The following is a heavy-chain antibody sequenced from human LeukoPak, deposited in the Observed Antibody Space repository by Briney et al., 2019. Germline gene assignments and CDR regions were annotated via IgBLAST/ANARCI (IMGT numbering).Heavy chain of an antibody. J-gene: IGHJ4*02. D-gene: IGHD1-26*01. CDR2: ISGSDGST. CDR3: ARDLPTGTYRAYFDN. V-gene: IGHV3-23*01. Sequence: PGGSLRLSCAASGFTFSSYAMSWVRQAPGKGLEWVSAISGSDGSTYYADSVKGRFTISRDNSKNTLYLQMNSLRAEDTAVYYCARDLPTGTYRAYFDNWGQGTLVTVSS. CDR1: GFTFSSYA.